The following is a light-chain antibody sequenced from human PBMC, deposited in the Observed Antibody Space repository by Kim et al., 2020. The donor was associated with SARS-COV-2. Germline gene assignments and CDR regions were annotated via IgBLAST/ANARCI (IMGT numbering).Light chain of an antibody. J-gene: IGKJ2*01. V-gene: IGKV1-5*03. CDR1: ENIGTW. Sequence: SASVGDRVTITGRASENIGTWLAWYQQKPGRAPSLLIYLASTLESGVPSRCSGTGSGTEFSLSITSLQPDDFATYYCQHYSRFPYTFGQGTKLEI. CDR3: QHYSRFPYT. CDR2: LAS.